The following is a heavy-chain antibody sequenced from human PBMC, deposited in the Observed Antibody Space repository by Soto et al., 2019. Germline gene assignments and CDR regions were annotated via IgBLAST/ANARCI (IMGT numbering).Heavy chain of an antibody. CDR3: ARDGQQLGQTFDYYYYMDV. J-gene: IGHJ6*03. D-gene: IGHD6-13*01. CDR2: INAGNGNT. V-gene: IGHV1-3*01. Sequence: GASVKVSCKASGYTFTSYAMHWVRQAPGQRLEWMGWINAGNGNTKYSQKFQGRVTITRYTSASTAYMELSSLRSEDTAVYYCARDGQQLGQTFDYYYYMDVWGKGTTVTVSS. CDR1: GYTFTSYA.